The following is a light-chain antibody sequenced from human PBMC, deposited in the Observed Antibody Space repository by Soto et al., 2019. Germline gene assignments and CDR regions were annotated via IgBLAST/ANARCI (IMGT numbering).Light chain of an antibody. J-gene: IGLJ1*01. V-gene: IGLV2-8*01. CDR1: RSDVGGYNY. CDR3: SSYVGTNSYV. CDR2: EVY. Sequence: QSVLTQSPSASGSPGQSVTISCTGTRSDVGGYNYVSWYQHHPGKAPKLIIYEVYKRPSGVPDRFSGSKSGNTAALTVSGLQAEDEADYSCSSYVGTNSYVFGTGTKLTVL.